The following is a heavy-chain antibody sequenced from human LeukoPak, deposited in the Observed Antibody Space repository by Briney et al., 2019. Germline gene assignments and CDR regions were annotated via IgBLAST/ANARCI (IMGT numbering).Heavy chain of an antibody. V-gene: IGHV4-38-2*02. CDR2: IYTSGST. Sequence: SETLSLIRTVSGYSISSGYYWGWIRQPAGKGLEWIGRIYTSGSTKYNPSLKRRVSISVDTSNNQFSLKLSSVTAADTAVYYCARDGNYYDNRKTGNWFDPWGQGTLVTVSS. CDR1: GYSISSGYY. CDR3: ARDGNYYDNRKTGNWFDP. J-gene: IGHJ5*02. D-gene: IGHD3-22*01.